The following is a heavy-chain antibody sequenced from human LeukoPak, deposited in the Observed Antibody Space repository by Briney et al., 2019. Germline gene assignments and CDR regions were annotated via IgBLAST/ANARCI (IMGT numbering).Heavy chain of an antibody. Sequence: GRSLRLSCAASGFTFDDYAMHWVRHVPGKGLEWVSGISWNSVGIGYADSLKGRFTISRDNAKNSLYLQMNSLRAEDTAFYHCVKDRTASSGSFDFWGQGTLVTVSS. CDR3: VKDRTASSGSFDF. D-gene: IGHD3-22*01. J-gene: IGHJ4*02. CDR1: GFTFDDYA. CDR2: ISWNSVGI. V-gene: IGHV3-9*01.